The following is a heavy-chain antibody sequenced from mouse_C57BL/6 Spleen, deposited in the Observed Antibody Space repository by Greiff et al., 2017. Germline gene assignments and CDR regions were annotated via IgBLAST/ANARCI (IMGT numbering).Heavy chain of an antibody. CDR1: GYTFTSYC. J-gene: IGHJ2*01. V-gene: IGHV1-55*01. CDR2: IYPGSGST. CDR3: ARSESYDGYGVVLDY. Sequence: QVQLQQSGAELVKPGASVKMSCKASGYTFTSYCITWVKQRPGQGLEWIGDIYPGSGSTNYNEKFKSKATLTVDTSSSTAYMQLSSLTTESSAVYYGARSESYDGYGVVLDYWGQGTTRTVAS. D-gene: IGHD2-3*01.